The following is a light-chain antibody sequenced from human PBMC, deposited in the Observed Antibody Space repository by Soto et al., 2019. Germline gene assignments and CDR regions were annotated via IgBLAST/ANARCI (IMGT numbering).Light chain of an antibody. Sequence: QSALTQPASVSGSPGQSITISCTGTSSDVGSYNLVSWYQQHPGKAPKLIIYEGTHRPSGVSNRFSGSKSGNTASLTISGLQAEDEAHYYCSSHAGRVVFGGGTKLTVL. CDR2: EGT. CDR3: SSHAGRVV. V-gene: IGLV2-23*01. J-gene: IGLJ2*01. CDR1: SSDVGSYNL.